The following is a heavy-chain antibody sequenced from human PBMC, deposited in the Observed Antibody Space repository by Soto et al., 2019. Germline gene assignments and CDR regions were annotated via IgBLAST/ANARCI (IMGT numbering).Heavy chain of an antibody. CDR1: GYTFISYY. V-gene: IGHV1-46*01. J-gene: IGHJ4*02. CDR2: INPDGGST. CDR3: ALASFDY. Sequence: QVQLVQSGAEVRKPGTSVKLSCKASGYTFISYYIHWVRQAPGPGLEWVGIINPDGGSTSYAQKFQGRVTMTRDSSTSTVYMDLTSLRSDDTAVYYCALASFDYWGQGTLVTVPS.